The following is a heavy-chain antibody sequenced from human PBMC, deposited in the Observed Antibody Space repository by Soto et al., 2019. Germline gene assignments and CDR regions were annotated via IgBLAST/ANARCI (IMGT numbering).Heavy chain of an antibody. V-gene: IGHV1-2*02. J-gene: IGHJ5*02. CDR2: INPNSGGT. CDR1: GYTFTGYY. Sequence: ASVKVSCKASGYTFTGYYMHWVRQAPGQGLEWMGWINPNSGGTNYAQKFQGRVTMTRDTSISTAYMELSRLRSDDTAVYYCARDLSGYYYDSSGYSNWFDPWGQGTLVTVSS. CDR3: ARDLSGYYYDSSGYSNWFDP. D-gene: IGHD3-22*01.